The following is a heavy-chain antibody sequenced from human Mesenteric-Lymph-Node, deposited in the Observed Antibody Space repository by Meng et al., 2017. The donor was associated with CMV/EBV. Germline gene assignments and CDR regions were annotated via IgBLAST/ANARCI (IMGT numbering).Heavy chain of an antibody. CDR3: AREKTYYDILTGREGMDV. CDR2: ISGGGGST. J-gene: IGHJ6*02. V-gene: IGHV3-23*01. D-gene: IGHD3-9*01. Sequence: GGSLRLSCAASGFTFSSYAMSWVRQAPGKGLEWVSAISGGGGSTYYADSVKGRFTISRDNSKNTLYLQMNSLRAEDTAVYYCAREKTYYDILTGREGMDVWGQGTTVTVSS. CDR1: GFTFSSYA.